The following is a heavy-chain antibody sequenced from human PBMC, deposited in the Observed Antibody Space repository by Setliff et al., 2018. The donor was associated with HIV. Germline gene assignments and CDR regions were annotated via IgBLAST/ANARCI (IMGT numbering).Heavy chain of an antibody. CDR3: ARNFGLSPSGKDYHYYGMDI. Sequence: GASVKVSCKASGYTFTGHYLHWVRQAPGQGLEWLGWVNPNSGDAIYAQNFQGRVTMTRDTSINAAYMELRGMRSDDTAVYYCARNFGLSPSGKDYHYYGMDIWGQGTTVTVSS. CDR2: VNPNSGDA. CDR1: GYTFTGHY. D-gene: IGHD3-10*01. J-gene: IGHJ6*02. V-gene: IGHV1-2*02.